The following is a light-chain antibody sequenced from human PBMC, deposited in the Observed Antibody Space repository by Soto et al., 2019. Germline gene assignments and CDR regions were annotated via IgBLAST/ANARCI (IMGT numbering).Light chain of an antibody. CDR3: QQHGNSPRT. J-gene: IGKJ1*01. CDR1: QSISNNY. V-gene: IGKV3-20*01. CDR2: GAS. Sequence: EIVLTQSPGTLSLSPGERATLSCSSSQSISNNYLAWYQQKPGQAPRLLIYGASSRATGIPDRFSGSGSGTDFTLTISRLEPEDFAVYYCQQHGNSPRTFGQGTKVDIK.